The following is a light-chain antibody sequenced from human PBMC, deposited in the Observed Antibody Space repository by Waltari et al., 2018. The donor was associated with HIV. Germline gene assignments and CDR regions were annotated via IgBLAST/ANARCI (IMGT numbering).Light chain of an antibody. Sequence: QSALTQPASVSGSPGQSITISCTGTSRDVGGSNYVSWSQHHPGKAPKLMIYDVSNRPSVVSKRFSGSKSGNTASLTISGLQAEDEADYYCNSYTTSSTLHVVFGGGTKLTVL. CDR3: NSYTTSSTLHVV. J-gene: IGLJ2*01. CDR1: SRDVGGSNY. CDR2: DVS. V-gene: IGLV2-14*03.